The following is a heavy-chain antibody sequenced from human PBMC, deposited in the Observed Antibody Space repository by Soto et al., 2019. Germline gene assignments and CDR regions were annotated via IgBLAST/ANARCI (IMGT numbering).Heavy chain of an antibody. D-gene: IGHD3-9*01. V-gene: IGHV1-18*01. CDR2: ISAYNGNT. CDR1: GYTFTSYG. Sequence: QVQLVQSGAEVKKPGASVKVSCKASGYTFTSYGISWVRQAPGQGLEWMGWISAYNGNTNYAQKLQGRVTMTTDTSTSTAYMELRSRRSDDTAVYYCARAYYDILTGYYLDPWGQGTLVTVSS. J-gene: IGHJ5*02. CDR3: ARAYYDILTGYYLDP.